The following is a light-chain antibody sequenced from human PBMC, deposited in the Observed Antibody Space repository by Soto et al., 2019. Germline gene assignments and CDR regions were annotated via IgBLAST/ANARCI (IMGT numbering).Light chain of an antibody. J-gene: IGLJ2*01. V-gene: IGLV6-57*04. Sequence: NFMLTQPHSVSESPGKTVTISCTRSSGTFASNYVQWYQQRPGGAPTTLIYQNHQRPSEVPDRFSGSIDTSSNSASLTISGLKTEDEADYHCQSFDSVTHAVVFGGGTKLTVL. CDR2: QNH. CDR3: QSFDSVTHAVV. CDR1: SGTFASNY.